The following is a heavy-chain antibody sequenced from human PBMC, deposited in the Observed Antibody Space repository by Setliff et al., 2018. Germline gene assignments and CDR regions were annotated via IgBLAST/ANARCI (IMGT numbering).Heavy chain of an antibody. CDR2: INHSGST. D-gene: IGHD2-21*01. Sequence: PSETLSLTCTVYGASFSDYYWGWIRQPPGKGLEWIAEINHSGSTNYNPSLKSRGSMSVEKSKNQFSLKLTSVTAADTAVYYCARAQVVFAISAPVWYFELWGRGTQVTVSS. J-gene: IGHJ2*01. CDR1: GASFSDYY. CDR3: ARAQVVFAISAPVWYFEL. V-gene: IGHV4-34*01.